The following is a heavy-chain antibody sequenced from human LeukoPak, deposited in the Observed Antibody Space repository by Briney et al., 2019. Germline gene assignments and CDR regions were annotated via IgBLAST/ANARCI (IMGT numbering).Heavy chain of an antibody. V-gene: IGHV1-69*05. CDR2: IIPIFGTA. CDR3: ARGTSLSSSGYYSGASYFDY. D-gene: IGHD3-22*01. Sequence: GASVKVSCKASGGTFSSYAISWVRQAPGQGLEWMGRIIPIFGTANYAQKFQGRVTITTDESTSTAYMELSSLRSEDTAVYYCARGTSLSSSGYYSGASYFDYWGQGTLVTVSS. J-gene: IGHJ4*02. CDR1: GGTFSSYA.